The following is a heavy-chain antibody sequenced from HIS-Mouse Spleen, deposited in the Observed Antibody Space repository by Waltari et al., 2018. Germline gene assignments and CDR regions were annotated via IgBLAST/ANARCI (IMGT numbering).Heavy chain of an antibody. J-gene: IGHJ4*02. V-gene: IGHV3-15*01. D-gene: IGHD2-2*01. Sequence: EVQLVESGGGLVKPGGSLRLSCAASGFTFSNAWMSWVRQAPGKGLEWVGRIKSKTDGGTTDYAAPVKGRFTISRDDSKNTLYLQMNSLKTEDTAVYYCTTGRYQLLYYFDYWGQGTLVTVSS. CDR3: TTGRYQLLYYFDY. CDR1: GFTFSNAW. CDR2: IKSKTDGGTT.